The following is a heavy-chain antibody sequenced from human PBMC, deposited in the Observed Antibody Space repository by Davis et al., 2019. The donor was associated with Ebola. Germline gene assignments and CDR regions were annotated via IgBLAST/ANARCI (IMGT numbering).Heavy chain of an antibody. Sequence: GESLKISCVASEFTLTFYGMHWVRQAPGKGLEWVAAITYDGSQARYADSVKGRFTISRDMSKNTLYLQMDSLRPEDTAVYYCAKDESRAFWRGHNNGMDVWGQGTAVTVSS. CDR1: EFTLTFYG. CDR2: ITYDGSQA. CDR3: AKDESRAFWRGHNNGMDV. J-gene: IGHJ6*02. D-gene: IGHD3-3*01. V-gene: IGHV3-30*18.